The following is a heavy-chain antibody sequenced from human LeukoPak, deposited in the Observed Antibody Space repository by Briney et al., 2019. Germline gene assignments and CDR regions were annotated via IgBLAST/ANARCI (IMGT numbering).Heavy chain of an antibody. D-gene: IGHD3-16*02. CDR3: ARETYDYVWGIYRSPPPFFDY. J-gene: IGHJ4*02. Sequence: WGSLRLSGAASGFTFSSYSMNWARQDPGKGLEWVSSISSSSSYIYYADSVKGRFTISRDNAKNSLYLQMNSLRAEDTAVYYCARETYDYVWGIYRSPPPFFDYWGQGTLVTVSS. CDR1: GFTFSSYS. CDR2: ISSSSSYI. V-gene: IGHV3-21*01.